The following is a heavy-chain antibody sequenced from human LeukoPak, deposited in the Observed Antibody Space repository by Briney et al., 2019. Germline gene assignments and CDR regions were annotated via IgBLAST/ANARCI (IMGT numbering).Heavy chain of an antibody. CDR2: INPSGGTT. V-gene: IGHV1-46*01. CDR1: GYTFTSYY. D-gene: IGHD1-26*01. Sequence: ASVKVSCKASGYTFTSYYMHWVRQAPGQGLEWMGIINPSGGTTSYAQKFQGRVTMTRDTSTSTVYMELSSLRSEDTAVYHCARVILVGGTPEYYFDYWGQGTLVTVSS. J-gene: IGHJ4*02. CDR3: ARVILVGGTPEYYFDY.